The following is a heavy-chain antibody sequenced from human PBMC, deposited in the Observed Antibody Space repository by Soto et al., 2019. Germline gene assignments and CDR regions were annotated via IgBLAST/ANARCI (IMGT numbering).Heavy chain of an antibody. Sequence: EVQVLESGGGLVQPGGSLRLSCAASGFTFYNYAMGWVRQAPGKGLEWVSAITGSGSDTYYVDSVKGRFTISRDNSENTLYLQMNSLRAEDTAIYYCARTYYGDYVLWYFDLWGRGTLVTVSS. V-gene: IGHV3-23*01. CDR1: GFTFYNYA. CDR3: ARTYYGDYVLWYFDL. J-gene: IGHJ2*01. CDR2: ITGSGSDT. D-gene: IGHD4-17*01.